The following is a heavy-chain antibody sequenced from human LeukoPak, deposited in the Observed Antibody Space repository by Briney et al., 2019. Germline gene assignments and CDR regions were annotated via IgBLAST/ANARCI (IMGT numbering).Heavy chain of an antibody. J-gene: IGHJ4*02. CDR1: GFTFSSYG. Sequence: GGSLRLSCAASGFTFSSYGMHWVRQAPGKGLEWVAFIRYDGSNKYCADSVKGRFTISRDNSKNTLYLQMNSLRAEDTAVYYCATRGPTIVVVPAAMYYFDYWGQGTLVTVSS. V-gene: IGHV3-30*02. D-gene: IGHD2-2*01. CDR2: IRYDGSNK. CDR3: ATRGPTIVVVPAAMYYFDY.